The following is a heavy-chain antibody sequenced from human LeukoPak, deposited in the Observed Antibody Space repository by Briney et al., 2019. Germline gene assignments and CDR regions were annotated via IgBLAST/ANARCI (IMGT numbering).Heavy chain of an antibody. D-gene: IGHD7-27*01. Sequence: SETLSLTCAVSGGSISSSNWWSWIRQPPGKGLEWIGTIYYSGSTYYNPSFKSRVIISVDTSKNQFSLKLSSVTAADTAVYYCARLLTGWFDPWGQGTLVTVSS. CDR1: GGSISSSNW. J-gene: IGHJ5*02. CDR2: IYYSGST. CDR3: ARLLTGWFDP. V-gene: IGHV4-4*02.